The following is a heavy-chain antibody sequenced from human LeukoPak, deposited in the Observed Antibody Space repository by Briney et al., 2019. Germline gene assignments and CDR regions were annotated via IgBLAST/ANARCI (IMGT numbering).Heavy chain of an antibody. CDR3: ARIGRITMVRGVIPQRYFDY. V-gene: IGHV4-34*01. D-gene: IGHD3-10*01. CDR2: INHSGST. Sequence: MPSETLSLTCAVYGGSFSGYYWSWIRQPPGKGLEWIGEINHSGSTNYNPSLKSRVTISVDTSKNQFSLKLSSVTAADTAVYYCARIGRITMVRGVIPQRYFDYWGQGTLVTVSS. CDR1: GGSFSGYY. J-gene: IGHJ4*02.